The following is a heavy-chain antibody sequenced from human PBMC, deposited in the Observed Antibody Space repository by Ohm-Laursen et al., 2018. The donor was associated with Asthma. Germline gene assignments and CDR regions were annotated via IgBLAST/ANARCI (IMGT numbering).Heavy chain of an antibody. V-gene: IGHV3-48*04. CDR1: GFTFSSYG. Sequence: SLRLSCSASGFTFSSYGMHWVRQAPGKGLEWVSYISSSGTTIYYADSVKGRFTISRDNAKNSLFLQMNSLRAEDTAVYYCARDRSYTFYWGQGTLVTVSS. J-gene: IGHJ4*02. CDR2: ISSSGTTI. CDR3: ARDRSYTFY. D-gene: IGHD3-16*01.